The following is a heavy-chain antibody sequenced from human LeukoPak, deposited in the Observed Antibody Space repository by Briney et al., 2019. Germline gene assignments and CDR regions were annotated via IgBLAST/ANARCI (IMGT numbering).Heavy chain of an antibody. D-gene: IGHD2-15*01. CDR2: IKSKTDGGTT. J-gene: IGHJ4*02. Sequence: GGSLRLSCAASGFTFSNAWMSWVRQAPGKGLEWVGRIKSKTDGGTTDYAAPVKGRFTISRDDSKNTLYLQMNSLRAEDTAVYYCANYCSGGSCLDLDYWGQGTLVTVSS. CDR3: ANYCSGGSCLDLDY. CDR1: GFTFSNAW. V-gene: IGHV3-15*01.